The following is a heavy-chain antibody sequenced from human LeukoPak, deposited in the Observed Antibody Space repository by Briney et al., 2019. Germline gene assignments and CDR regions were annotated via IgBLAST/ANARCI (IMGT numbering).Heavy chain of an antibody. Sequence: SETLSLTCTVSGYSISSGYYWGWIRQPPGKGLEWIGSIYHSGSTNYNPSLKSRVTISVDTSKNQFSLKLSSVTAADTAVYYCARGRGYDFWSGYYTGGAFDIWGQGTMVTVSS. CDR2: IYHSGST. V-gene: IGHV4-38-2*02. D-gene: IGHD3-3*01. CDR1: GYSISSGYY. J-gene: IGHJ3*02. CDR3: ARGRGYDFWSGYYTGGAFDI.